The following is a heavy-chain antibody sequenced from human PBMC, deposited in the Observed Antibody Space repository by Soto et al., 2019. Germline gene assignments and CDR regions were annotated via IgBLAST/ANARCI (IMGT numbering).Heavy chain of an antibody. Sequence: QMQMVQSGPEVKKPGSSVTVSCKASGDSFGSYAVSWVRQAPGQGHEWMGAIIPVFGTTNYTQKFQGRVPITPDDSTTTAYMELSSLSSDDAAVYYCAREPFRRFDAWGQGTLVTVS. CDR2: IIPVFGTT. V-gene: IGHV1-69*01. J-gene: IGHJ5*02. CDR3: AREPFRRFDA. CDR1: GDSFGSYA.